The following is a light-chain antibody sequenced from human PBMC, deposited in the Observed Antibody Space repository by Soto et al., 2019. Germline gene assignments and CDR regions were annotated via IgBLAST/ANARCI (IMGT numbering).Light chain of an antibody. Sequence: IVLTQSPGTVSLSTGENDSFSCRASQSIDTNWLAWYQQRPGQPPRLLIYGASSRATGIPDRFSGSGSGAGFTLTISSLEPEDFAVYYCQHYDRSPPVTFGQGTRLEIK. J-gene: IGKJ5*01. CDR3: QHYDRSPPVT. V-gene: IGKV3-20*01. CDR1: QSIDTNW. CDR2: GAS.